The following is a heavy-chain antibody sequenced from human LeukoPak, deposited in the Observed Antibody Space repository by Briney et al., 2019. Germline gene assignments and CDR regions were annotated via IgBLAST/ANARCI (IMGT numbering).Heavy chain of an antibody. V-gene: IGHV3-30*18. D-gene: IGHD3-16*01. CDR1: GFTFRNYG. J-gene: IGHJ6*02. CDR2: ISYDGRNQ. Sequence: PGRSLRLYCEASGFTFRNYGVYWVRQAPGKGLEWVAVISYDGRNQQYADSVKGRFTMSRDNSKNTVYLQLNSLRSEDTAVYYCAKDRRMMSAYYGMDVWGQGTTVIVSS. CDR3: AKDRRMMSAYYGMDV.